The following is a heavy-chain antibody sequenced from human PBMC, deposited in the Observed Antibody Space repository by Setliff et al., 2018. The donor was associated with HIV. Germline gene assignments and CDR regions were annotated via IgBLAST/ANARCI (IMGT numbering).Heavy chain of an antibody. V-gene: IGHV3-11*04. CDR3: VRDYMWAFDY. J-gene: IGHJ4*02. D-gene: IGHD1-26*01. CDR2: ISNSRTTT. Sequence: PGGSLRLSCAASGFTFSDYYMTWIRQAPGKGLEWISYISNSRTTTSYADSVKGRFTISRDNAKNSLYLQMNNLRAEDTAVYYCVRDYMWAFDYWGQGTLVTVSS. CDR1: GFTFSDYY.